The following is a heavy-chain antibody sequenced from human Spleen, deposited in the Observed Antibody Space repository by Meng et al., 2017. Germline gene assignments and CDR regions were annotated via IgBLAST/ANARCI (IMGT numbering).Heavy chain of an antibody. V-gene: IGHV1-2*06. J-gene: IGHJ4*02. CDR3: ARAYTSSGPFDY. CDR2: INLSSGGT. CDR1: GYNFPDYY. Sequence: ASVKVSCKPSGYNFPDYYIHWVRRAPGQGLEWMGRINLSSGGTDYAQKFQGRVTMTRYTSISTAYLELSSLTSDDTALFYCARAYTSSGPFDYWGQGTLVTVSS. D-gene: IGHD3-16*01.